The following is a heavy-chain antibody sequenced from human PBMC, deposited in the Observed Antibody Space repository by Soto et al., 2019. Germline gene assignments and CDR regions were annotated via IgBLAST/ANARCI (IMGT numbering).Heavy chain of an antibody. Sequence: QVQLVQSGTEVKKPGASVRVSCKASGYSFTIYGITWERQAPGQGLEWMGWISTYDGNTNYAQNLQGRVTMTTDTSTSTAYMELRSLRSDDTAVYYCARDRGRSCIGGSCPFDYWGQGTLVTVSS. V-gene: IGHV1-18*01. CDR1: GYSFTIYG. CDR2: ISTYDGNT. D-gene: IGHD2-15*01. CDR3: ARDRGRSCIGGSCPFDY. J-gene: IGHJ4*02.